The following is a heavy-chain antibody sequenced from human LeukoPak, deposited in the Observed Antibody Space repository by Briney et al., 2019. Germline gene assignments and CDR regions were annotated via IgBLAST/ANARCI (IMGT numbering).Heavy chain of an antibody. CDR1: GYTFTSYG. CDR3: ARDGYDKGHDAFDI. D-gene: IGHD3-22*01. V-gene: IGHV1-18*01. J-gene: IGHJ3*02. CDR2: ISAYNGDT. Sequence: ASVKVSCKASGYTFTSYGISWVRQAPGQGLEWMGWISAYNGDTKYAQKLQGRVTVTADTSTNTVYMELRSLRSDDTAVYYCARDGYDKGHDAFDIWGQGTMATVSS.